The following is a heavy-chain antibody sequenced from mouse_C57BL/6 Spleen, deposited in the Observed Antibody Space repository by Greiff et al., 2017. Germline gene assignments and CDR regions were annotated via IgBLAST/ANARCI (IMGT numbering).Heavy chain of an antibody. J-gene: IGHJ2*01. CDR2: ISDGGSYT. V-gene: IGHV5-4*01. Sequence: EVHLVESGGGLVKPGGSLKLSCAASGFTFSSYAMSWVRQTPEKRLEWVATISDGGSYTYYPDNVKGRFTISRDNAKNNLYLQMSHLKSEDTAMYYCARDDDGDFDYWGQGTTLTVSS. CDR3: ARDDDGDFDY. CDR1: GFTFSSYA. D-gene: IGHD2-3*01.